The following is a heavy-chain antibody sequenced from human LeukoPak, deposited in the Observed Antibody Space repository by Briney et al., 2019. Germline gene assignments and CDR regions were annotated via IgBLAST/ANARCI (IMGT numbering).Heavy chain of an antibody. CDR1: GFTFSNAR. CDR3: TTDSPVPAAVVYYFDY. J-gene: IGHJ4*02. Sequence: GGSLRLSCAASGFTFSNARMSWVRQAPGKGLEWVGRIKSKTDGGTTDYAAPVKGRFTISRDDSKNTLYLQMNSLKTEDTAVYYCTTDSPVPAAVVYYFDYWGQGTLVTVSS. D-gene: IGHD2-2*01. CDR2: IKSKTDGGTT. V-gene: IGHV3-15*01.